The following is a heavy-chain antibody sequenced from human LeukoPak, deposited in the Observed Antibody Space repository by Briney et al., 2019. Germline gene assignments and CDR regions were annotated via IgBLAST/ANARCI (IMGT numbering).Heavy chain of an antibody. J-gene: IGHJ4*02. V-gene: IGHV3-7*01. D-gene: IGHD5-18*01. Sequence: GESLRLSCAASGFPFNTFWMSWVRQAPGKGLEWVANIKQDGSEKYYVGSVKGRFTISRDNAKNSLYLQMNSLRAEDTAVYYCAREGGYSYGREIGYWGQGTLVTVSS. CDR3: AREGGYSYGREIGY. CDR1: GFPFNTFW. CDR2: IKQDGSEK.